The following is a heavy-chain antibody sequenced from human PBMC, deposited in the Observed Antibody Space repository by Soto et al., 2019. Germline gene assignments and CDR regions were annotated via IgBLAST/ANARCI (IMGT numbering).Heavy chain of an antibody. CDR3: ARGYCGGGGCYLRRDAFDV. CDR2: INPSSSHI. V-gene: IGHV3-21*01. CDR1: GFTFSTYH. J-gene: IGHJ3*01. Sequence: EVQLVESGGGLVMPGGSLRLSCAASGFTFSTYHMNWVRQAPGKGLEWVSSINPSSSHIYYADSVKGRFTISRDNSKNSLYLRMNSLRTEDAAVYYCARGYCGGGGCYLRRDAFDVWGQGTMVTVSS. D-gene: IGHD2-15*01.